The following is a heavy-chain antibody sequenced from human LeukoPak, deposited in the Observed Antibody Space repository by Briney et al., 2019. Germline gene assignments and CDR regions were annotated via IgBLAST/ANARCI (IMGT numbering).Heavy chain of an antibody. J-gene: IGHJ4*02. Sequence: PGGSLRLSCAASGFTFSSYWMHWVRQAPGKGLVWVSRINSDGSSTTYTDSVKGRFTISRDNAKNTLYLQMNSLRAEDTAVYYCARAAVLVPPTHWGQGTLVTVSS. CDR3: ARAAVLVPPTH. CDR2: INSDGSST. D-gene: IGHD2/OR15-2a*01. V-gene: IGHV3-74*01. CDR1: GFTFSSYW.